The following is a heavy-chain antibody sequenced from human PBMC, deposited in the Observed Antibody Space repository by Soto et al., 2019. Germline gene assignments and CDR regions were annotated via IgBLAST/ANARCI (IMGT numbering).Heavy chain of an antibody. CDR2: IIPIFGTA. V-gene: IGHV1-69*13. J-gene: IGHJ4*02. CDR3: ARDGKDYYDSSGYWDYFDY. D-gene: IGHD3-22*01. Sequence: SVKVSCKASGGTFSSYAISWVRQAPGQGLEWMGGIIPIFGTANYAQKFQGRVTITADESTSTAYMELSSLRSEDTAVYYCARDGKDYYDSSGYWDYFDYWGQGTLVTVSS. CDR1: GGTFSSYA.